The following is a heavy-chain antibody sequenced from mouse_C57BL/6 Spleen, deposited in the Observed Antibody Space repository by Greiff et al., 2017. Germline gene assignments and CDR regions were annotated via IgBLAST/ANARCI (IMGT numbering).Heavy chain of an antibody. Sequence: EVQGVESGGDLVKPGGSLKLSCAASGFTFSSYGMSWVRQTPDKRLEWVATISSGGSYTYYPDSVKGRFTISRDNAKNTLYLQMSSLKSEDTAMYYCARHYYDPYYFDYWGQGTTLTVSS. D-gene: IGHD2-4*01. J-gene: IGHJ2*01. CDR1: GFTFSSYG. CDR3: ARHYYDPYYFDY. CDR2: ISSGGSYT. V-gene: IGHV5-6*01.